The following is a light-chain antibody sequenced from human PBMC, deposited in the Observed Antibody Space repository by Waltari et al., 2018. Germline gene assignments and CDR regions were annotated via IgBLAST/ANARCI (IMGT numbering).Light chain of an antibody. J-gene: IGKJ2*01. V-gene: IGKV3-20*01. CDR1: QSVSSSY. CDR2: GAS. Sequence: EIVLTQSPGTLTLSPGERATPSCRASQSVSSSYLAWYQQNPGQAPRLLIYGASSRATGIPDRFSGSGSGTDFTLTISRLEPEDFATYFCQQTYRAPQTFGQGTRLEI. CDR3: QQTYRAPQT.